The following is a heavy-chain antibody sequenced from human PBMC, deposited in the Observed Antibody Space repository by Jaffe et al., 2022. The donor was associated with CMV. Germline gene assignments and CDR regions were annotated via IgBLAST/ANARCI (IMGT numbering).Heavy chain of an antibody. V-gene: IGHV3-48*03. J-gene: IGHJ4*02. CDR1: GFMFSNYD. D-gene: IGHD2-15*01. Sequence: EVLLVESGGGLVQPGGSLRLSCAASGFMFSNYDMTWVRQAPGKGLEWVSYISKNGDTIYYADSVQGRFILSRDNAEDSLYLQLNGLRGEDTARYYCARAVGFCSAGSCQSFDYWGQGALVTVSS. CDR3: ARAVGFCSAGSCQSFDY. CDR2: ISKNGDTI.